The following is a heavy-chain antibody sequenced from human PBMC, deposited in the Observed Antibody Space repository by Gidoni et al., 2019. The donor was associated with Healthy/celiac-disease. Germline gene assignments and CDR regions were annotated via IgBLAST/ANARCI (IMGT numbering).Heavy chain of an antibody. J-gene: IGHJ4*02. D-gene: IGHD3-22*01. Sequence: QVQLVESGGVVVQPGSSLRLSCASSGFPFSSYGMHWVRQAPGKGLEWVAVTWYDGSNKYNADTVKGRFTITRDNSKNTLYLQMNSLRAEDTAVYYCARDTYYYDSIDSSPPVHWGQGTLVTVSS. V-gene: IGHV3-33*01. CDR3: ARDTYYYDSIDSSPPVH. CDR1: GFPFSSYG. CDR2: TWYDGSNK.